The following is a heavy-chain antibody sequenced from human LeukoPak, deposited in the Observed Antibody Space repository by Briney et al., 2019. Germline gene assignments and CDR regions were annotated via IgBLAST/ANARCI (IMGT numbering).Heavy chain of an antibody. CDR2: IYYSGST. Sequence: SETLSLTCTVSGGSISSYYWSWIRQPPGKGLEWIGYIYYSGSTNYNPSLKSRVAISVDTSKNQFSLKLSSVTAADTAVYYCARISSGYYYYWGQGTLVTVSS. D-gene: IGHD3-22*01. J-gene: IGHJ4*02. V-gene: IGHV4-59*01. CDR1: GGSISSYY. CDR3: ARISSGYYYY.